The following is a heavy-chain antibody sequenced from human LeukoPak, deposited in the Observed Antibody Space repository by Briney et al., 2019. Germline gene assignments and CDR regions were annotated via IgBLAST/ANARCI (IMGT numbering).Heavy chain of an antibody. J-gene: IGHJ6*02. CDR2: IYYSGST. CDR1: GGSISSYY. Sequence: SETLSLTCTVSGGSISSYYWSWIRQPPGKGLEWIGYIYYSGSTNYNPSLKSRVTISVDTSKDQFSLKLSSVTAADTAVYYCARALNYDFWSGLYYYYGMDVWGQGTTVTVSS. V-gene: IGHV4-59*01. D-gene: IGHD3-3*01. CDR3: ARALNYDFWSGLYYYYGMDV.